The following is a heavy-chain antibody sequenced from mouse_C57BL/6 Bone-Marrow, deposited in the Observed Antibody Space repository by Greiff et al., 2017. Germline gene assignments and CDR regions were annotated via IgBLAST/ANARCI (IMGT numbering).Heavy chain of an antibody. D-gene: IGHD1-1*01. CDR2: ISAGGSYT. J-gene: IGHJ3*01. CDR3: AREATVVAP. CDR1: GFTFTSYA. V-gene: IGHV5-4*01. Sequence: EVQLLQSGGGLVKPGGSLKLSCAASGFTFTSYAMSWVRQTPGQRLEWVATISAGGSYTYYPDNVKGQFTISIDNANNNLYLQMSHLKSEDAAVYYCAREATVVAPCGQGTRVTVSA.